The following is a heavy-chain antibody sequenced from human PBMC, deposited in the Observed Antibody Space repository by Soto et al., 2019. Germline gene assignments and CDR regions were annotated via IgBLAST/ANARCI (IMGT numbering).Heavy chain of an antibody. Sequence: QVQLVQSGAEVKKPGSSVKVSCKASGGTFSSYAISWVRQAPGQGLEWMGGIIPIFGTANYAQKFQGRVTITXXEXTTXAYMELSSLRSEDTAVYYCARGEQWLVRGYYGMDVWGQGTTVTVSS. V-gene: IGHV1-69*05. D-gene: IGHD6-19*01. CDR2: IIPIFGTA. CDR3: ARGEQWLVRGYYGMDV. CDR1: GGTFSSYA. J-gene: IGHJ6*02.